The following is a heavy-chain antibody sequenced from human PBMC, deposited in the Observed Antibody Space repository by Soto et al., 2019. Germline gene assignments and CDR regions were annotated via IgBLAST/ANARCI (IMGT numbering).Heavy chain of an antibody. CDR1: GFTFSSYA. D-gene: IGHD5-12*01. CDR2: ISYDGSNK. J-gene: IGHJ6*02. CDR3: ARDRPRWLRPNYYYYYGMDV. Sequence: GGSLRLSCAASGFTFSSYAMHWVRQAPGKGLEWVAVISYDGSNKYYADSVKGRFTISRDNSKNTLYLQMNSLRAEDTAVYYWARDRPRWLRPNYYYYYGMDVWGQGTTVTVSS. V-gene: IGHV3-30-3*01.